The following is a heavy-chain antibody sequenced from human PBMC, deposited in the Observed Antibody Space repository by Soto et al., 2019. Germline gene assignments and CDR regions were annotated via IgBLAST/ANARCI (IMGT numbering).Heavy chain of an antibody. D-gene: IGHD1-26*01. CDR1: GDSVSSGDSY. V-gene: IGHV4-30-4*01. CDR2: TSFSGYT. CDR3: VRGGNPYHYATSGPGTFDK. Sequence: QVQLQESGPGLVKPSQTLSLTCSVSGDSVSSGDSYWSWIRQPPGKALEWIGYTSFSGYTSCSRSLSSRVTISVDMSKSQFSLRLTSVTAADTAVYYCVRGGNPYHYATSGPGTFDKWGQGTLVTVSS. J-gene: IGHJ4*02.